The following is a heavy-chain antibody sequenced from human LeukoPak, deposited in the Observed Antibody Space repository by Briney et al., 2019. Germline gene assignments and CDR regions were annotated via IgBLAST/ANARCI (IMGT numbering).Heavy chain of an antibody. V-gene: IGHV3-23*01. Sequence: PGGSLRLSCAASGFTFRDSAMTWVRQAPGKGLQWVSLISFSGDNTYYADSVKGRFTISRDNAKDTLYLQMNSLKTEDTAVYYCTHYYDSSGYYGAFDIWGQGTMVTVSS. J-gene: IGHJ3*02. D-gene: IGHD3-22*01. CDR1: GFTFRDSA. CDR3: THYYDSSGYYGAFDI. CDR2: ISFSGDNT.